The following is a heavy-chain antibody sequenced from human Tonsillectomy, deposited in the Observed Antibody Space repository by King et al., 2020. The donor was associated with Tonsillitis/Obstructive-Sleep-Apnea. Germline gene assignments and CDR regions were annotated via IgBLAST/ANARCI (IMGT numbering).Heavy chain of an antibody. Sequence: VQLVESGGGLGQPGGSLRLSCAASGFTFSDHYMDWVRQAPGKGLEWVGRTRKKANSYTTEYAGSVQGRFTISRDDSKNSRYLQMNSLKTEDTAVYYCATRFWSGYFHYYYMDVWGKGTTVTVSS. CDR2: TRKKANSYTT. D-gene: IGHD3-3*01. CDR1: GFTFSDHY. V-gene: IGHV3-72*01. J-gene: IGHJ6*03. CDR3: ATRFWSGYFHYYYMDV.